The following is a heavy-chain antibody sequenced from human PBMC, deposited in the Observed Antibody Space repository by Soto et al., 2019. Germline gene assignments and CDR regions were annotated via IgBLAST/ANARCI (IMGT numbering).Heavy chain of an antibody. V-gene: IGHV5-10-1*01. Sequence: PGESLKISCKGSGYSFTSYWISWVRQMPGKGLEWMGRIDPSDSYTNYSPSFQGHVTISADKSISTAYLQWSSLKASDTAMYYCARHVRGVHSWYEPWGQGILVTVSS. CDR2: IDPSDSYT. CDR1: GYSFTSYW. J-gene: IGHJ5*02. D-gene: IGHD3-10*01. CDR3: ARHVRGVHSWYEP.